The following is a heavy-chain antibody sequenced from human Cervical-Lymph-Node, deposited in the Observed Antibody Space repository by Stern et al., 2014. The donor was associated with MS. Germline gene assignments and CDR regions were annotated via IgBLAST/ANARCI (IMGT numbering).Heavy chain of an antibody. V-gene: IGHV5-51*01. CDR2: ILPYDSDT. CDR1: GYRFTIYY. CDR3: ARHVQGFDY. J-gene: IGHJ4*02. Sequence: EVQLVQSGAEVKKPGESLKISCKLSGYRFTIYYIAWVRQMPGKGLEWMGVILPYDSDTTYSPSFQGQVTISADKSITTAYLQWSSLRASDTAMYYCARHVQGFDYWGQGTLVTVSS.